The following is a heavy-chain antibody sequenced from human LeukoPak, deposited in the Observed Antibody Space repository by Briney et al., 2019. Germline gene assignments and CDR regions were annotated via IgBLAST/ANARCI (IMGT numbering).Heavy chain of an antibody. D-gene: IGHD6-13*01. J-gene: IGHJ4*02. CDR1: GFTFHNYE. V-gene: IGHV3-48*03. Sequence: GGSLRLSCVASGFTFHNYEMNWVRQAPGKGLEWVSYISSSGATIYYADAVKGRFTISRDNAKSSLYLQMNSLRAEDTAVYYCARGAGAAASDYWGQGTLVTVSS. CDR2: ISSSGATI. CDR3: ARGAGAAASDY.